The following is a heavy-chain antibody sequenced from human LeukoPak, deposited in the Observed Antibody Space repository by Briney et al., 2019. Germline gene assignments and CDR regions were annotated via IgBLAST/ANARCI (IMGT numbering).Heavy chain of an antibody. CDR1: GGSISSGSYY. CDR3: ASGITGTTFPMDY. D-gene: IGHD1-7*01. V-gene: IGHV4-61*02. CDR2: IYTSGST. J-gene: IGHJ4*02. Sequence: SQTLSLTCTVSGGSISSGSYYWSWIRQPAGKGLEWIGRIYTSGSTNYNPSLKSRVTISVDTSKNQFSLKLSSVTAADTAVYYCASGITGTTFPMDYWGQGTLVTVSS.